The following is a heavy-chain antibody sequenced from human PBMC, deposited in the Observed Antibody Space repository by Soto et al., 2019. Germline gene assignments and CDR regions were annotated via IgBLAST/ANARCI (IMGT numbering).Heavy chain of an antibody. J-gene: IGHJ4*02. CDR2: IYYSGST. CDR1: GGSISSYY. Sequence: SETLSLTCTVSGGSISSYYWIWIRQPPGKGLEWIGYIYYSGSTNYNPSLKSRVTISVDTSKNQFSLKLSSVTAADTAVYYCAVAAAGKLPHRSWGQGTLVTVSS. CDR3: AVAAAGKLPHRS. D-gene: IGHD6-13*01. V-gene: IGHV4-59*08.